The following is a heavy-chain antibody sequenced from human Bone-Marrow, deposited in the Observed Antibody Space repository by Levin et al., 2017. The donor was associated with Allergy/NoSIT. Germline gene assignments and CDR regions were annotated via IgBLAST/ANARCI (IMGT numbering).Heavy chain of an antibody. J-gene: IGHJ4*02. V-gene: IGHV1-2*02. Sequence: ASVKVSCKASGYTFTDYYMHWVRQAPGQGLEWMGWINPDSGDTRYVQKFQGRVTMTRDTSISTAYMELSRLGSDDTAVYYCGRVAHYYYSSDYYYPFDYWGQGTLVTVSS. CDR2: INPDSGDT. CDR3: GRVAHYYYSSDYYYPFDY. D-gene: IGHD3-22*01. CDR1: GYTFTDYY.